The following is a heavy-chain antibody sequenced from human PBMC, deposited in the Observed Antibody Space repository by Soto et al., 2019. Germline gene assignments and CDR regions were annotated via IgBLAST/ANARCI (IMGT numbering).Heavy chain of an antibody. D-gene: IGHD4-17*01. J-gene: IGHJ5*02. CDR3: ARDLDYGWFDP. CDR2: IYYSGST. CDR1: GGSISSGDYY. V-gene: IGHV4-30-4*01. Sequence: SETLSLTCTVSGGSISSGDYYWSWIRQPPGKGLEGIGYIYYSGSTYYNPSLKSRVTISVDTSKNQFSLKLSSVTAADTAVYYCARDLDYGWFDPWGQGTLVTVSS.